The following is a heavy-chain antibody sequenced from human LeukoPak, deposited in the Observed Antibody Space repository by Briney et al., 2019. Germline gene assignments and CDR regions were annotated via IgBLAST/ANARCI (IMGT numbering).Heavy chain of an antibody. Sequence: GGSKRLSCAASGFTFSSYGMHWVRQAPGKGLEWMAVISYDGSNKYYADSVKGRFTISRDNSKNTLYLQMNSLGPEDTAVYYCAKEPVVRGVIITYYFDYWGQGTLVTVSS. J-gene: IGHJ4*02. CDR3: AKEPVVRGVIITYYFDY. CDR1: GFTFSSYG. V-gene: IGHV3-30*18. CDR2: ISYDGSNK. D-gene: IGHD3-10*01.